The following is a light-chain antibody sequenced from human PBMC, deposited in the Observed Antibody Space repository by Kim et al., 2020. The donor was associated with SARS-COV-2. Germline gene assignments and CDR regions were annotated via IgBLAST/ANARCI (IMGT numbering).Light chain of an antibody. V-gene: IGLV1-40*01. J-gene: IGLJ1*01. Sequence: RANTSSTGGSYNVGAGYDYHWYHQLPGTAPHPLIYDNGNRPSGGPDRFSGAKSGTSASLVITGLQAEDEADYYCQSYYSSLSGSGVFGTGTKVTVL. CDR1: SYNVGAGYD. CDR2: DNG. CDR3: QSYYSSLSGSGV.